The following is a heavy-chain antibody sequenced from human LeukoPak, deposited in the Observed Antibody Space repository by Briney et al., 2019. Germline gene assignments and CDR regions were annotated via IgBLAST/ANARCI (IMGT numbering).Heavy chain of an antibody. CDR2: IYYSGST. Sequence: SGTLSLTCTVSGGSISSSSYYWGWIRQPPGKGLEWIGGIYYSGSTYYNPSLKSRVTISVDTSKNQFSLKLSSVTAADTAVYYCARRRSDFWSGYYACWGQGTLVTVSS. CDR3: ARRRSDFWSGYYAC. CDR1: GGSISSSSYY. V-gene: IGHV4-39*01. J-gene: IGHJ4*02. D-gene: IGHD3-3*01.